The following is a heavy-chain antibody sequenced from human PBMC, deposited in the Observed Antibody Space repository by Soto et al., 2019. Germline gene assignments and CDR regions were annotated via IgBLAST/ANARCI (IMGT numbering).Heavy chain of an antibody. J-gene: IGHJ4*02. CDR1: GFTFSSYG. Sequence: PGGSLRLSCAASGFTFSSYGMHWVRQAPGKGLEWVAVIWYDGSNKYYADSVKGRFTISRDNSKNTLYLQMNSLRAEDTAVYYCARVRSTAAAAIHPFDYWGQGTLVTVSS. D-gene: IGHD6-13*01. CDR3: ARVRSTAAAAIHPFDY. V-gene: IGHV3-33*01. CDR2: IWYDGSNK.